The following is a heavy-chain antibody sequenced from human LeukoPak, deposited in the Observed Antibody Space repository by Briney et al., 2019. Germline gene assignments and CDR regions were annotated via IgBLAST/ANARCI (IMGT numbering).Heavy chain of an antibody. CDR1: GGTFSSYA. CDR3: ARVRRSGSSHPPTY. Sequence: SVKVSCKASGGTFSSYAVSWVRQAPGQGLEWMGGIIPIFGTANYAQKFQGRVTITADESTSTAYMELSSLRSEDTAVYYCARVRRSGSSHPPTYWGQGTLVTVSS. D-gene: IGHD3-10*01. V-gene: IGHV1-69*13. J-gene: IGHJ4*02. CDR2: IIPIFGTA.